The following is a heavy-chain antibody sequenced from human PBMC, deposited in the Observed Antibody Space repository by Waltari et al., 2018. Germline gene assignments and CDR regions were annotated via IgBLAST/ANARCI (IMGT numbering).Heavy chain of an antibody. CDR1: GGSFSGYY. Sequence: QVQLQQWGAGLLKPSETLSLTCAVYGGSFSGYYWSWIRQPPGKGLEWIGEINHSGSTNYNPALKSRVTISVDTSKNQFSLKLSSVTAADTAVYYCARGEVFFSHRSATYYLDYWGQGTLVTVSS. J-gene: IGHJ4*02. CDR2: INHSGST. CDR3: ARGEVFFSHRSATYYLDY. D-gene: IGHD1-20*01. V-gene: IGHV4-34*01.